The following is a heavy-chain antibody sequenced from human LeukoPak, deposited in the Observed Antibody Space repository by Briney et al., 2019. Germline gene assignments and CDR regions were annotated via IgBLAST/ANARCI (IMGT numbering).Heavy chain of an antibody. V-gene: IGHV5-10-1*01. CDR3: ARAGYNSGWYNWNFDY. CDR2: IDPTDSYT. Sequence: GESLKTSCKGSGYIFTSYWITWVRQMPGKGLEWMGMIDPTDSYTNYSPSFQGHVTISTDKSISTAYLHWTSLKASDTAIYYCARAGYNSGWYNWNFDYWGQGTLVTVSS. J-gene: IGHJ4*02. D-gene: IGHD6-19*01. CDR1: GYIFTSYW.